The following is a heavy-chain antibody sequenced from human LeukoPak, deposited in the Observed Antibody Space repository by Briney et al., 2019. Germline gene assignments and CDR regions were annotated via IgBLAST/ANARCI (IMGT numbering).Heavy chain of an antibody. D-gene: IGHD2-15*01. J-gene: IGHJ4*02. V-gene: IGHV3-30*19. CDR3: ARDSGYCSGGSCYFDY. Sequence: GRSLRLSCAASGFTFSSYGMHWVRQAPGKGLEWVAVISYDGSNKYYADSVKGRFTISRDNSKNTLYLQMNSLRAEDTAVYYCARDSGYCSGGSCYFDYWGQGTLVTVSS. CDR2: ISYDGSNK. CDR1: GFTFSSYG.